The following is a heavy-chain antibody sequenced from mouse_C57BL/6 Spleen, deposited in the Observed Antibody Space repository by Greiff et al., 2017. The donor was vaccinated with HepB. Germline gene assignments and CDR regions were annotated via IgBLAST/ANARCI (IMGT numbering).Heavy chain of an antibody. V-gene: IGHV1-82*01. D-gene: IGHD2-5*01. CDR2: IYPGDGDT. J-gene: IGHJ4*01. CDR1: GYAFSSSW. Sequence: VQLQQSGPELVKPGASVKISCKASGYAFSSSWMNWVKQRPGKGLEWIGRIYPGDGDTNYNGKFKGKATLTADKSSSTAYMQLSSLTSEDSAVYFCARLAYYSNPGAMDYWGQGTSVTVSS. CDR3: ARLAYYSNPGAMDY.